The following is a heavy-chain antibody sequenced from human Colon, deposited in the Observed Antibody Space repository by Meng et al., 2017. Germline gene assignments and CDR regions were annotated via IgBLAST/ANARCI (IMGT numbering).Heavy chain of an antibody. Sequence: HVERPQWRAGLLKPSESLSLTCAGYGGSFSGYYWSWIRQPPGKGLEWIGEINHSGSTNYNPSLKSRVTISVDTSKNQFSLKLSSVTAADTAVYYCARERLSSGWYGGRWFDPWGQGTLVTVSS. J-gene: IGHJ5*02. CDR3: ARERLSSGWYGGRWFDP. V-gene: IGHV4-34*01. D-gene: IGHD6-19*01. CDR2: INHSGST. CDR1: GGSFSGYY.